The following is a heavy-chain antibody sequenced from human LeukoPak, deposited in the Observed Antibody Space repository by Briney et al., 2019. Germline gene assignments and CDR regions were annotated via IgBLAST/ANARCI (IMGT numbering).Heavy chain of an antibody. Sequence: GGSLRLSCAASGFSVSSNYLSWVRQAPGKGLEWVSVMYSGGSTFYADSVKDRFTISRDNSKNTLYLQMSSLRAEDTAVYYCARDTQPGAWGQGTLVTVSS. CDR1: GFSVSSNY. V-gene: IGHV3-53*05. J-gene: IGHJ4*02. D-gene: IGHD2-15*01. CDR2: MYSGGST. CDR3: ARDTQPGA.